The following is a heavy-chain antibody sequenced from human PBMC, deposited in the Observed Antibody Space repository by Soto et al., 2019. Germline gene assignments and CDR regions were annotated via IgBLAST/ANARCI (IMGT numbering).Heavy chain of an antibody. D-gene: IGHD6-6*01. J-gene: IGHJ5*02. CDR1: GYIFTSYA. Sequence: QVQLVQSGAEVRKPGASVKISCKASGYIFTSYAIHWLRQAPGQGLEWMGWINGGAGDTRYSVNFRGRVTFTRDTAATTAFMDLSSLSSADTAIYYCARSPSRMAAETQLDPWGQGTLVSVSS. V-gene: IGHV1-3*01. CDR3: ARSPSRMAAETQLDP. CDR2: INGGAGDT.